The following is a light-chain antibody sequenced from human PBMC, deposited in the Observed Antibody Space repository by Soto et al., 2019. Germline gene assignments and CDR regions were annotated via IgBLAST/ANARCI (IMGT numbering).Light chain of an antibody. CDR3: CSYVGSSILM. Sequence: QPVLTQPASMSGSPGQSITISCTGTSSDVGLYNLVSWYQHLPGKAPKLIIYEVNERPSGISDRFSGSKSGNTASLTISGLRDEDEADYYCCSYVGSSILMFGGGTKLTVL. V-gene: IGLV2-23*02. J-gene: IGLJ3*02. CDR1: SSDVGLYNL. CDR2: EVN.